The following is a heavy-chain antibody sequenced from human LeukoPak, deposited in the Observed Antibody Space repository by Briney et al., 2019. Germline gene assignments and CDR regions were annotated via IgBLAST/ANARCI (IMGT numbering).Heavy chain of an antibody. Sequence: SVKVSCKASGGTFSSYAISWVRQAPGQGLEWMGGIIPIFGTANYAQKFQGRVTITADESTSTAYMELSSLRSEDTAVYYCARDSVNLGIAAPGNDYWGQGTLVTVSS. D-gene: IGHD6-13*01. CDR2: IIPIFGTA. CDR1: GGTFSSYA. J-gene: IGHJ4*02. CDR3: ARDSVNLGIAAPGNDY. V-gene: IGHV1-69*01.